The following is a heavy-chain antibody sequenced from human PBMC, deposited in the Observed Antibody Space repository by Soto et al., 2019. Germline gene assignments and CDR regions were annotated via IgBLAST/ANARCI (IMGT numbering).Heavy chain of an antibody. CDR3: SAVTSYYYYYMDV. J-gene: IGHJ6*03. D-gene: IGHD4-17*01. CDR1: GYTFTSYA. V-gene: IGHV1-3*01. CDR2: SNAGNGNT. Sequence: ASVKVSCKASGYTFTSYAMHWVRQAPGQRLEWMGWSNAGNGNTKYSQKFQGRVTITRDTSASTAYMELSSLRSEDTAVYYCSAVTSYYYYYMDVWGKGTTGTVSS.